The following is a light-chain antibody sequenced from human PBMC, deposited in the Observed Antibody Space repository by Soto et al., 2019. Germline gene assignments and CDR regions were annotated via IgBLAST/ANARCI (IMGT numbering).Light chain of an antibody. CDR1: SSNIGSNT. V-gene: IGLV1-44*01. J-gene: IGLJ2*01. CDR3: AAWDDSLNGVV. Sequence: QSVLTQPPSASGTPGQRVTISCSGSSSNIGSNTVNWYQQLPGTAPKLLIYSNSQRPSGVPDRFSGSKSGTSASLAISGLQSEDEADYSCAAWDDSLNGVVFGGGTKVTVL. CDR2: SNS.